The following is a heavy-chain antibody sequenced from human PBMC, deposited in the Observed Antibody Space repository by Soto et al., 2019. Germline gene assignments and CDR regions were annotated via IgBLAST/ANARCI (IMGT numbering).Heavy chain of an antibody. Sequence: GGSLRLSCAASGFTFSNYSMSWVRQAPGKGLEWISGISGSGANTYYADSVKGRFTITRDNSRNTLSKQLNSLRADATAVYYSAKEHAGGTSMITSFFDFWGRGTQVTVSS. D-gene: IGHD3-16*01. CDR3: AKEHAGGTSMITSFFDF. J-gene: IGHJ4*01. CDR2: ISGSGANT. CDR1: GFTFSNYS. V-gene: IGHV3-23*01.